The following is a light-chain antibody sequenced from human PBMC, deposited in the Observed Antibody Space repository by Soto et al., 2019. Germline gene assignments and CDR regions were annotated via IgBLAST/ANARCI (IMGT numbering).Light chain of an antibody. CDR3: HQYNEWPWT. CDR2: SAS. V-gene: IGKV3-15*01. J-gene: IGKJ1*01. CDR1: QRVGDK. Sequence: EVLMTQSPVTLSLSPGETATLSCGASQRVGDKLAWYQQKPGQAPRLLIFSASSRDSGIPARFSGSGSGTEFTLTISSLQSEDFAAYYCHQYNEWPWTFGQGTKVEL.